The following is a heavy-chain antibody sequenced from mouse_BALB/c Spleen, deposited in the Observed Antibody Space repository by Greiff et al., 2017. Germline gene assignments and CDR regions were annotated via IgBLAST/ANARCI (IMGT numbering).Heavy chain of an antibody. Sequence: VQLQQSGPELVKPGASVKMSCKASGYTFTSYVMHWVKQKPGQGLEWIGYINPYNDGTKYNEKFKGKATLTSDKSSSTAYMELSSLTSEDSAVYYCARGTTGTDDYAMDYWGQGTSVTVSS. CDR2: INPYNDGT. CDR1: GYTFTSYV. J-gene: IGHJ4*01. D-gene: IGHD1-1*01. V-gene: IGHV1-14*01. CDR3: ARGTTGTDDYAMDY.